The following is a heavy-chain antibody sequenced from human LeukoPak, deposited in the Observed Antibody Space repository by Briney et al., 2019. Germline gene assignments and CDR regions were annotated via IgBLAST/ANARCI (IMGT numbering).Heavy chain of an antibody. CDR1: GFTFSAYA. V-gene: IGHV3-23*01. CDR2: ISGSGGIT. J-gene: IGHJ5*02. D-gene: IGHD3-22*01. Sequence: PGGSLRLSCAASGFTFSAYAISWVRQAPGKGLEWVSAISGSGGITYYADSVKGRFTISRGNSKNTLYQQMNSLRAEDTAVYYCAKHDPRRVVITNWFDPWGQGTLVTVSS. CDR3: AKHDPRRVVITNWFDP.